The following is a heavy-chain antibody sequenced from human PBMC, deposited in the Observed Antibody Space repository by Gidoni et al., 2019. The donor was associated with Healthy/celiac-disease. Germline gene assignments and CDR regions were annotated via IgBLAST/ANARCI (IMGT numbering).Heavy chain of an antibody. CDR2: IYYSGCT. V-gene: IGHV4-39*01. CDR1: GCSISSSSYY. J-gene: IGHJ4*02. Sequence: HLQLQDSGPGLVKPSDTLSLTCTVSGCSISSSSYYWGWIRQPPGKGLEWIGSIYYSGCTYYNPSLKSRVTISVDTYKNQFSLKLSSVTAADTAVYYCARLELDYACYWGQGTLVTVSS. D-gene: IGHD4-17*01. CDR3: ARLELDYACY.